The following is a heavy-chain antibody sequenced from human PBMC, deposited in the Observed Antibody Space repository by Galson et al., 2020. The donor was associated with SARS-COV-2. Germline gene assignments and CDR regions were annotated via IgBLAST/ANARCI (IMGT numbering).Heavy chain of an antibody. Sequence: GGSLRLSCAASGFTFSSYAMSWVRQAPGKGLEWVSAVSGSGGSTYYADSVKGRFTISRDNSKNTLYLQMNSLRAEDTAVYYCAKDPWVHDYGDYFDYWGQGTLVTVSS. J-gene: IGHJ4*02. CDR2: VSGSGGST. D-gene: IGHD4-17*01. CDR3: AKDPWVHDYGDYFDY. CDR1: GFTFSSYA. V-gene: IGHV3-23*01.